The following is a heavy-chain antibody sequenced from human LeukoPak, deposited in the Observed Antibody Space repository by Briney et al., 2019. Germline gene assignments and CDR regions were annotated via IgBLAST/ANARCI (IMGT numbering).Heavy chain of an antibody. Sequence: GGSLRLSCAASGFTFSSFGMTWVRQAQAPGKGLEWVSGISGSDGSTYYADSVKGRFTISRDNAKNSLYLQMNSLRAEDTAVYYCARGLDIVVVVAATPSRVDYMDVWGKGTTVTVSS. CDR1: GFTFSSFG. D-gene: IGHD2-15*01. V-gene: IGHV3-23*01. J-gene: IGHJ6*03. CDR2: ISGSDGST. CDR3: ARGLDIVVVVAATPSRVDYMDV.